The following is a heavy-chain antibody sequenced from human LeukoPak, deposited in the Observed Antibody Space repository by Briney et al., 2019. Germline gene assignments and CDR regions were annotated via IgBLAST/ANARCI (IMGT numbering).Heavy chain of an antibody. CDR2: IYPGDSDT. V-gene: IGHV5-51*01. CDR3: ASRIVGTMIEVW. CDR1: GYSFTSYW. J-gene: IGHJ4*02. Sequence: RGESLKISCKGSGYSFTSYWIGWVRQIPGKGLGWMGIIYPGDSDTRYSPSFQGQVTISADKSISTAYLQSRSLKASGTGMYYCASRIVGTMIEVWWSQGTLVTVSS. D-gene: IGHD3-22*01.